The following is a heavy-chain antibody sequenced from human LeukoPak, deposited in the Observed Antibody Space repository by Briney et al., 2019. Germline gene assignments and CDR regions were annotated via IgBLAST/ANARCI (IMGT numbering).Heavy chain of an antibody. J-gene: IGHJ4*02. Sequence: GGSLRLSCAASGFIFSDYSMNWVRQAPGKGLEWISYIGISSGNTKYADSVKGRFTISGDNAKNSLYLQMNSLRVEDTAVYYCARDHNYAFDNWGQGTLVTVSS. CDR1: GFIFSDYS. CDR2: IGISSGNT. V-gene: IGHV3-48*04. CDR3: ARDHNYAFDN. D-gene: IGHD1-1*01.